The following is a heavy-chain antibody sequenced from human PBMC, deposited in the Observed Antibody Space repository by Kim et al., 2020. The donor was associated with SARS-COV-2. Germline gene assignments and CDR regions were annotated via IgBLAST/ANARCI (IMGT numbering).Heavy chain of an antibody. D-gene: IGHD2-15*01. J-gene: IGHJ4*02. V-gene: IGHV3-66*01. CDR3: AREGTYSHFDY. Sequence: TYDADSVKGRFTISRDNSKNTLYLQMNSLRAEDTAVYYCAREGTYSHFDYWGQGTLVTVSS. CDR2: T.